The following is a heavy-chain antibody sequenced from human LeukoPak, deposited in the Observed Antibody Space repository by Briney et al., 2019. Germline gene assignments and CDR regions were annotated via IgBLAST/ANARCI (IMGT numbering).Heavy chain of an antibody. J-gene: IGHJ3*02. V-gene: IGHV3-7*01. Sequence: PGGSLRLSCTASGFTFSSYAMSWVRQAPGKGLEWVANIKQDGSEKYYVDSVKGRFTISRNNAKNSLYLQMNSLRAEDTAVYYCARDSLVITTLAAFDIWGQGTMVTVSS. D-gene: IGHD3-22*01. CDR2: IKQDGSEK. CDR1: GFTFSSYA. CDR3: ARDSLVITTLAAFDI.